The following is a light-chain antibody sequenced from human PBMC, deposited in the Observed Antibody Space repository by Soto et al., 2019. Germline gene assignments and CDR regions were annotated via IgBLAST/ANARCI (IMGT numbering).Light chain of an antibody. CDR3: QQCYSRPYS. CDR2: ASS. Sequence: DIQMTQSPSSLSASVGDRVTITCRASQSIKEYVNWYQQRPGEAPNLLIYASSTLKSGVPSRFSGSGSGTDFTLTIGSLQPEDFATYYCQQCYSRPYSFGQGTKLQI. CDR1: QSIKEY. J-gene: IGKJ2*03. V-gene: IGKV1-39*01.